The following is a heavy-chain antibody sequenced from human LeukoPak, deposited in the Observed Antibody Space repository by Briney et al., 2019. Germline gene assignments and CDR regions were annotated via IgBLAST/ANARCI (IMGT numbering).Heavy chain of an antibody. Sequence: ASVKVSCKASGYTFTGYYMHWVRQAPGQGLEWMGWINPNSGGTNYAQKFQGRVTMTRDTSISTAYMELSRLRSDDTAVYYCARDRPVYCSSTSCYMPYRAFDIWGQGTMVTVSS. V-gene: IGHV1-2*02. CDR1: GYTFTGYY. CDR2: INPNSGGT. D-gene: IGHD2-2*02. CDR3: ARDRPVYCSSTSCYMPYRAFDI. J-gene: IGHJ3*02.